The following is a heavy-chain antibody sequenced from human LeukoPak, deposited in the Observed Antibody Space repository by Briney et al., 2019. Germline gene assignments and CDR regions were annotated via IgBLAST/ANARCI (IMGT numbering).Heavy chain of an antibody. CDR1: GFTFSRYW. CDR2: IKQDGSGQ. Sequence: QPGGSLRLSCVASGFTFSRYWMSWLRQAPGKGLEWVAKIKQDGSGQYYLDSVKGRFTISRDNAKNSLYLQMNSLRAEDTAVYFCTTGYSSGWYNEGNYWGQGTLVTVSS. D-gene: IGHD6-19*01. CDR3: TTGYSSGWYNEGNY. J-gene: IGHJ4*02. V-gene: IGHV3-7*01.